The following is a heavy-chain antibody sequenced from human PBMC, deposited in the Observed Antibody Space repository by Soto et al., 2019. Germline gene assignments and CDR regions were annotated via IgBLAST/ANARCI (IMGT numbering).Heavy chain of an antibody. CDR1: GFSLTHKVVG. D-gene: IGHD5-12*01. V-gene: IGHV2-5*02. J-gene: IGHJ4*02. Sequence: SGPTLVNPTQTLTLTCNFSGFSLTHKVVGVGWIRQPPRKALEWLGIIYWDDDKRYRPSLNNRLTITKDTSKNQVVLTMTNLDTVDTTTYHCAELHANSGYDWQYNSWGKGTLVTDS. CDR3: AELHANSGYDWQYNS. CDR2: IYWDDDK.